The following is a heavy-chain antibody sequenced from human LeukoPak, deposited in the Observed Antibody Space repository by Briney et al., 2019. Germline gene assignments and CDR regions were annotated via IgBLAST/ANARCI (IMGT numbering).Heavy chain of an antibody. V-gene: IGHV3-33*01. D-gene: IGHD2/OR15-2a*01. J-gene: IGHJ4*02. Sequence: GRSLRLSCVTSGFRFRNYGVHWVRQAPGKGLEWVVVIWYDGSNKYYAESVKGRFTISRDDSKNTLYLQMNSLRVEDTAVYYCATSLGEFTFANWGQGTLVTVSS. CDR3: ATSLGEFTFAN. CDR2: IWYDGSNK. CDR1: GFRFRNYG.